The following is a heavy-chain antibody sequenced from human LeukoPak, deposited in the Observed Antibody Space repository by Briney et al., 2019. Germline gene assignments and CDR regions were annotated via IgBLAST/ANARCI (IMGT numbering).Heavy chain of an antibody. CDR1: TFTFSNSV. Sequence: GSLRLSCVPSTFTFSNSVMHWVRQAPGKGLEWVSGISIDGNGKYYADSVRGRITISRDNSKNTLYLEMNSLSAEDTAVYYCAKEVRTSGRAGIFGYWGQGTLVTVSS. CDR3: AKEVRTSGRAGIFGY. V-gene: IGHV3-30*04. J-gene: IGHJ4*02. CDR2: ISIDGNGK. D-gene: IGHD2-2*01.